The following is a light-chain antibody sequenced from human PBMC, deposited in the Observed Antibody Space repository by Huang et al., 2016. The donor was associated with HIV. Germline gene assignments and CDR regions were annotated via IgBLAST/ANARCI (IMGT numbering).Light chain of an antibody. V-gene: IGKV1-33*01. CDR3: QQYDNLPYT. CDR2: DAS. J-gene: IGKJ2*01. CDR1: QDINNY. Sequence: DIQMTQSPSSLSASVGDRVTITCHASQDINNYLNWYQQKPGKAPKLLSYDASNLETGVPSRFSGTGSGTDFAFTISSLQPEDIATYYCQQYDNLPYTFGQGTKLDTK.